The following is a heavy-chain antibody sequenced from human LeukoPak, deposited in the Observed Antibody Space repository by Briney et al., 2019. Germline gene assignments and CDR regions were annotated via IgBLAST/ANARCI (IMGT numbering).Heavy chain of an antibody. Sequence: SETLSLTCTVSGGSISSYYWSWIRQPPGKGLEWIGYIYYSGSTNYNPSLKSRVTISVDTSKNQFSLKLSSVTAADTAVYYCAGVVGAYYYYYMDVWGKGTTVTVSS. CDR2: IYYSGST. V-gene: IGHV4-59*01. D-gene: IGHD3-10*01. J-gene: IGHJ6*03. CDR1: GGSISSYY. CDR3: AGVVGAYYYYYMDV.